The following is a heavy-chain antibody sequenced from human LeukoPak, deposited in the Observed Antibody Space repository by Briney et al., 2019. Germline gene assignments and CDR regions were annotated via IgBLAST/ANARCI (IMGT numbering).Heavy chain of an antibody. CDR2: INPSGGST. CDR1: GYTFTSYY. CDR3: ASLDIVVVPAAIGGNAFDI. V-gene: IGHV1-46*03. D-gene: IGHD2-2*03. Sequence: ASVKVSCKASGYTFTSYYMHWVRQAPGQGLEWMGIINPSGGSTSYAQKFQGRVTMTRDTSTSTVYMELSSLRSADTAVYYCASLDIVVVPAAIGGNAFDIWGQGTMVTVSS. J-gene: IGHJ3*02.